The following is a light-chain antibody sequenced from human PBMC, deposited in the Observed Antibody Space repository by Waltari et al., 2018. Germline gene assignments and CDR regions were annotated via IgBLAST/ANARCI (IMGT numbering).Light chain of an antibody. Sequence: DIQMTQTPSSLSASVGDRVPLTCRASQSISNYLNLYQQKPGKAPKLLIYAASSLQSGVPSRFSGSGSGTDFTLTISSLQPEDFATYHCQQSYSTPWTFGQGTNVEIK. J-gene: IGKJ1*01. CDR1: QSISNY. CDR3: QQSYSTPWT. CDR2: AAS. V-gene: IGKV1-39*01.